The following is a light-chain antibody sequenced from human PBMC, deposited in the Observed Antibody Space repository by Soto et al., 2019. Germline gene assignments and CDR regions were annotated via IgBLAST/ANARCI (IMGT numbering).Light chain of an antibody. CDR1: QSISSW. CDR2: KAS. J-gene: IGKJ1*01. V-gene: IGKV1-5*03. Sequence: DIQMTQSPSTLSASVGDRVTITCRASQSISSWLAWYQQKPGKAPKLLIYKASSLESGVPSRFSGSGSGTEFTLTISSLQPDDFATYYCQQYNSYSTFGQVTKVDNK. CDR3: QQYNSYST.